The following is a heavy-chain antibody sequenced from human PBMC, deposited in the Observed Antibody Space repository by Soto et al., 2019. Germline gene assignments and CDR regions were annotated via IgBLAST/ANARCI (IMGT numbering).Heavy chain of an antibody. CDR2: INAGNGNT. V-gene: IGHV1-3*01. CDR3: ARVKWVRFFPRNYAMDV. CDR1: GYTFTSYA. D-gene: IGHD5-12*01. Sequence: APVKVSCKASGYTFTSYAMHWVRQAPGQRLEWMGWINAGNGNTKYSQKFQGRVTITRDTSASTAYMELSSLRSEDTAVYYFARVKWVRFFPRNYAMDVSGQGTTGTVSS. J-gene: IGHJ6*02.